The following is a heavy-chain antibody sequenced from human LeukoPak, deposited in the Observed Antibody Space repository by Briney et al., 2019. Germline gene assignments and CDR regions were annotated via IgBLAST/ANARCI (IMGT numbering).Heavy chain of an antibody. J-gene: IGHJ4*02. CDR1: GFTFTSYG. D-gene: IGHD1-1*01. CDR2: ISAYNGNT. CDR3: ARDHQPDSGFDY. Sequence: ASVNVACKASGFTFTSYGLRCVRQAPEQGLEWMGWISAYNGNTNYAQKLQGRVTMTTDTSTSTAYMELRSLRSDDTAVYYCARDHQPDSGFDYWGQGTLVTVSS. V-gene: IGHV1-18*04.